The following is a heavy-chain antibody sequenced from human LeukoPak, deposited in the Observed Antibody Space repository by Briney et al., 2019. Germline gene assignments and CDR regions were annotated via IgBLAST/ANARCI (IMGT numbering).Heavy chain of an antibody. V-gene: IGHV4-34*01. Sequence: SETLSLTCTVSGGSISSYYWSWIRQPPGKGLEWIGEINHSGSTNYNPSLKSRVTISVDTSKNQFSLKLSSVTAADTAVYYCARVRGFSYAFDIWGQGTMVTVSS. J-gene: IGHJ3*02. D-gene: IGHD2/OR15-2a*01. CDR1: GGSISSYY. CDR2: INHSGST. CDR3: ARVRGFSYAFDI.